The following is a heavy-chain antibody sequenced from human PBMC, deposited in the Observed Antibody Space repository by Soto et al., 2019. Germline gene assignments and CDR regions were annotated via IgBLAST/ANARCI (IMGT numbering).Heavy chain of an antibody. CDR2: ISGSGDTT. CDR3: AKGTSANCYNSFDI. V-gene: IGHV3-23*01. D-gene: IGHD2-2*01. Sequence: GGSLRLSCAASGITFTSYAMTWVRQAPGKGLEWVSSISGSGDTTYYADSVKGRFTISRDNSKSTLYLQMNSLRAEDTALYYCAKGTSANCYNSFDICGQGTMVTVSS. CDR1: GITFTSYA. J-gene: IGHJ3*02.